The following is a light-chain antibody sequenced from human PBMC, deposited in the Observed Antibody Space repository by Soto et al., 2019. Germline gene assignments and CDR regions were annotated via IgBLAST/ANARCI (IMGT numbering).Light chain of an antibody. CDR2: KAS. CDR1: QSIGNW. V-gene: IGKV1-5*03. CDR3: QQYNTYSGT. J-gene: IGKJ2*02. Sequence: DIQMTQSPSTLSASVGDRVTITCRASQSIGNWLAWYQQKPGKAPKLLVYKASSLESGVPPRFSGRGSGTEFTLTISSLQPDDLATYYCQQYNTYSGTFGQGTKLEIK.